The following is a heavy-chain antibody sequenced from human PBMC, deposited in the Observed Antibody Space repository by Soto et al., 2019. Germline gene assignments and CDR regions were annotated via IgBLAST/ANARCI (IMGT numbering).Heavy chain of an antibody. D-gene: IGHD6-13*01. CDR1: GDSIDDGAYY. J-gene: IGHJ5*02. CDR3: ARCSASWYWFDP. V-gene: IGHV4-31*11. CDR2: IYYTGRT. Sequence: PSETLSLTXAVSGDSIDDGAYYWTWIRRQPGKGLEWLGYIYYTGRTAYNPSLQSRLTISLDTSNNQFSLRLNSVTAADTGVYYCARCSASWYWFDPWGQGTQVTVSS.